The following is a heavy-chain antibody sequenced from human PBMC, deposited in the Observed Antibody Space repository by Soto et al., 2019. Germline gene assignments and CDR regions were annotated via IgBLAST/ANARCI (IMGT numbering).Heavy chain of an antibody. Sequence: GGSLILSCAASGFTFSSYAMSWVRQAPGKGLEWVSAISGSGGSTYYADSVKGRFTISRDNSKNTLYLQMNSLRAEDTAVYYCAKVHSSSWYGAYFDYWGQGTLVTVSS. CDR3: AKVHSSSWYGAYFDY. CDR1: GFTFSSYA. J-gene: IGHJ4*02. V-gene: IGHV3-23*01. D-gene: IGHD6-13*01. CDR2: ISGSGGST.